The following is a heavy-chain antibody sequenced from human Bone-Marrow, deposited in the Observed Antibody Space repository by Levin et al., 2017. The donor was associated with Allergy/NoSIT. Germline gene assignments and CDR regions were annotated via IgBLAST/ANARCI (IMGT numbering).Heavy chain of an antibody. D-gene: IGHD5-18*01. CDR2: IYYSGDT. J-gene: IGHJ4*02. CDR1: GGSISSSLYY. V-gene: IGHV4-39*02. Sequence: NSSETLSLTCTVSGGSISSSLYYWGWIRQPPGTGLEWIGTIYYSGDTYYNPSLKSRVTISVDTSKNHFSLKLSSVTAADTAVYYCARRATVGYSYGYYFDYWGQGTLVTVSS. CDR3: ARRATVGYSYGYYFDY.